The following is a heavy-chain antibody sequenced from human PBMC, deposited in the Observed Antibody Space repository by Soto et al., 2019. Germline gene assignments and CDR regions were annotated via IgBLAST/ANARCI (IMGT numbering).Heavy chain of an antibody. V-gene: IGHV1-69*06. J-gene: IGHJ6*02. Sequence: QVQLVQSGAEVKKPGSSVKVSCKASGGTFSSYAISWVRQAPGQGLEWMGGIIPIFGTANYAQKFQGRVTITADKSTSTAYMELSSLRSEDTAVYYCASSSYDVWSGYDEGGGYYYYGMDVWGQGTTVTVS. CDR2: IIPIFGTA. D-gene: IGHD3-3*01. CDR3: ASSSYDVWSGYDEGGGYYYYGMDV. CDR1: GGTFSSYA.